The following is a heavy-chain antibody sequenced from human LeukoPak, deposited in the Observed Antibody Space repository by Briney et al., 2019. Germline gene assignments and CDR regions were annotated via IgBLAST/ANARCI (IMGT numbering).Heavy chain of an antibody. D-gene: IGHD5-18*01. CDR3: ARTGSYSYGPFDAFDI. CDR2: ISYDGSNK. Sequence: PPGGSLRLSCAASGFTFSSYAMHWVRQAPGKGLEWVAVISYDGSNKYYADSVKGRFTISRDNSKNTLYLQMNSLRAEDTAVYYCARTGSYSYGPFDAFDIWGQGTMVTVSS. J-gene: IGHJ3*02. CDR1: GFTFSSYA. V-gene: IGHV3-30-3*01.